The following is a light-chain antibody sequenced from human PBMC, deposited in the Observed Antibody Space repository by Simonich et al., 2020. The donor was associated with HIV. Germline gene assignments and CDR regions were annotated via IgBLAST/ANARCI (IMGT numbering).Light chain of an antibody. J-gene: IGKJ5*01. V-gene: IGKV4-1*01. CDR1: QTVLYSSNNKNY. Sequence: DIVMTQSPDSLAVSLGERATINCKSSQTVLYSSNNKNYLAWYQQKPGQPPELRIYWASTRESGVPDRFSGSGSGTDFTLTISSLQAEDAAIYYCQQYYSTPLTFGQGTRLEIK. CDR3: QQYYSTPLT. CDR2: WAS.